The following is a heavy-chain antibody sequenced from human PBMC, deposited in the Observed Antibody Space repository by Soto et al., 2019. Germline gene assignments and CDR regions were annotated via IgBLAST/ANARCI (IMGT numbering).Heavy chain of an antibody. Sequence: EVQLLESGGGLVQPGGSLRLSCAASGFTFSSYAMSWVRQAPGKGLEWVSAISGSGGGTYYADSVKGRFTISRDNSKNTLYLQMNSLRAEDTAVYYCAKEWGRGYSGRDAFDIWGQGTMVTVSS. D-gene: IGHD5-12*01. J-gene: IGHJ3*02. CDR2: ISGSGGGT. CDR3: AKEWGRGYSGRDAFDI. CDR1: GFTFSSYA. V-gene: IGHV3-23*01.